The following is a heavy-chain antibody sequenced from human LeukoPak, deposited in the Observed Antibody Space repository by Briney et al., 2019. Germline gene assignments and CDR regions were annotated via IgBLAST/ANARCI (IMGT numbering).Heavy chain of an antibody. V-gene: IGHV3-23*01. J-gene: IGHJ5*02. Sequence: GGSLRLSCAASGFTFSSYAMSWVRQAPGKGLEWVSAISGSGGSTYYVDSVKGRFTISRDNSKNTLYLQMNSLRAEDTAVYYCAKTIVVVPAAIDWFDPWGQGTLVTVSS. CDR3: AKTIVVVPAAIDWFDP. CDR1: GFTFSSYA. CDR2: ISGSGGST. D-gene: IGHD2-2*02.